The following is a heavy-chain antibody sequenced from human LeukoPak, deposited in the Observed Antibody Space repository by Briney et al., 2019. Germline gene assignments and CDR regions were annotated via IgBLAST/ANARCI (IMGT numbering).Heavy chain of an antibody. V-gene: IGHV4-34*01. Sequence: SETLSLTCAVYGGSFSGYYWSWIRQPPGKGLEWIGEINHSGSTNYNPSLKSRVTISVDTSKNQLSLKLSSMTAADTAVYYCARAMVPSNWFDPWGQGTLVTVSS. CDR3: ARAMVPSNWFDP. J-gene: IGHJ5*02. CDR1: GGSFSGYY. D-gene: IGHD3-10*01. CDR2: INHSGST.